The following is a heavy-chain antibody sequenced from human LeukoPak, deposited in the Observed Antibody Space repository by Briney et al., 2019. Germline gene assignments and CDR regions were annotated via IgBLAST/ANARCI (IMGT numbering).Heavy chain of an antibody. CDR2: IRGSGDDT. Sequence: GGSLRLSCAASGFTFSTNAMAWVRQAPGKGLEWVSAIRGSGDDTYYADSVKGRFTISRDNSKNTLSLQMNSLRAEDTAVYYCTKAGSGYNYGGFVWGQGTLVTVSS. J-gene: IGHJ4*02. D-gene: IGHD5-18*01. CDR1: GFTFSTNA. V-gene: IGHV3-23*01. CDR3: TKAGSGYNYGGFV.